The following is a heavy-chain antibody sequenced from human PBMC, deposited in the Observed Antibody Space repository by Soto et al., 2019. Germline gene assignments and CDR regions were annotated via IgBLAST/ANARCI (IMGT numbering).Heavy chain of an antibody. V-gene: IGHV4-59*01. Sequence: SETLSLTCTVSGGSMSPYYWSWIRQPPGKGLEWIGYMYYSGSSNYSPSLKSRVTMSVDTSKNQLSLKLTSVTAADTAVYYCAIGYYDSSGYYYDYWGQGTLVTVSS. CDR1: GGSMSPYY. CDR2: MYYSGSS. CDR3: AIGYYDSSGYYYDY. D-gene: IGHD3-22*01. J-gene: IGHJ4*02.